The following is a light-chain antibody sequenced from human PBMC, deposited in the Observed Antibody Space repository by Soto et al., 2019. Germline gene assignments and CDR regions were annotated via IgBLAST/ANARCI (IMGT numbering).Light chain of an antibody. V-gene: IGKV3-20*01. Sequence: ENVLTQSPGTLSWSPGERATLSCRASQTVNRNYLAWYQQKPGQAPRLLVYGASNRATGIPDRFSGGGSGTDFTLTITRLEPEDFAVYYCQQNASSPLTFGGGTKVDIK. CDR1: QTVNRNY. CDR3: QQNASSPLT. J-gene: IGKJ4*01. CDR2: GAS.